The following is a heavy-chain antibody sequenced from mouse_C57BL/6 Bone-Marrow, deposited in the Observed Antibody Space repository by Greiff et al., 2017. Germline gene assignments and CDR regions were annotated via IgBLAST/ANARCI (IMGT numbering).Heavy chain of an antibody. CDR3: ARSGSRGDYYAMDY. Sequence: VQLQQPGAELVMPGASVKLSCKASGYTFTSYWMHWVKQRPGQGLEWIGEIDPSDSYTNYNQKFKGKSTLTVDKSSSTAYMQLSSLTSEDSAVYYCARSGSRGDYYAMDYWGQGTSVTVSS. D-gene: IGHD1-1*01. J-gene: IGHJ4*01. V-gene: IGHV1-69*01. CDR2: IDPSDSYT. CDR1: GYTFTSYW.